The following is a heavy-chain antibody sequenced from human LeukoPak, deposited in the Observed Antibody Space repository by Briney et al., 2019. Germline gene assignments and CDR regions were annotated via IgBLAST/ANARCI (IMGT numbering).Heavy chain of an antibody. CDR3: ARDSSSSWYTVGP. D-gene: IGHD6-13*01. CDR1: GFTFSSYS. Sequence: GGSLRLSCAASGFTFSSYSMNWVRQAPGKGLEWVSSISSSSSYIYYADSVKGRFTISRDNAKNSLYLQMNSLRAEDTAVYYCARDSSSSWYTVGPWGQGTLVTVSS. V-gene: IGHV3-21*01. CDR2: ISSSSSYI. J-gene: IGHJ5*02.